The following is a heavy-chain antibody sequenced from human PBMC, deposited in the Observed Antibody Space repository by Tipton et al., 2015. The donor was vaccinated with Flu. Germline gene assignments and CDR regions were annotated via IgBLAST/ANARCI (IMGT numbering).Heavy chain of an antibody. CDR2: ISSGANSI. D-gene: IGHD7-27*01. CDR3: AKDFNWGST. V-gene: IGHV3-48*03. CDR1: GFTFSSYE. J-gene: IGHJ4*02. Sequence: SLRLSCAASGFTFSSYEMNWVRQAPGKGLEWVSYISSGANSIYYADSVKGRFTISRDNSKNTLYLQMNSLRPEDTAIYYCAKDFNWGSTWGQGTLVTVSS.